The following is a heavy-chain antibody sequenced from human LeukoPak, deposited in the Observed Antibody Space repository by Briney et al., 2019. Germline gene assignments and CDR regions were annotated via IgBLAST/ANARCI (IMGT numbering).Heavy chain of an antibody. D-gene: IGHD1-26*01. CDR3: ARSRVVSSFRIVGATNVNWFDP. V-gene: IGHV1-8*01. CDR2: MNPNSGNT. Sequence: ASVKVSCKASGYTFTSYDINWVRQATGQRLEWMGWMNPNSGNTGYAQKFQGRVTMTRNTSISTAYMELSSLRSEDTAVYYCARSRVVSSFRIVGATNVNWFDPWGQGTLVTVSS. CDR1: GYTFTSYD. J-gene: IGHJ5*02.